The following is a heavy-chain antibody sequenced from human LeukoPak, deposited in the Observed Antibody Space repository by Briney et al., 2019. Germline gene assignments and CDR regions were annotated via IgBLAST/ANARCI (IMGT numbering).Heavy chain of an antibody. CDR3: TRTVLDCKNGVCYDY. J-gene: IGHJ4*02. CDR2: ISPYNGNT. Sequence: GASVKVSCKTSGYTFSNYGISWVPQAPGQGLEWMGWISPYNGNTINAQKVQGRVTVTTDTTTSTAYMELRSLRSDDRAVYYCTRTVLDCKNGVCYDYWGQGTLVTVSS. V-gene: IGHV1-18*01. CDR1: GYTFSNYG. D-gene: IGHD2-8*01.